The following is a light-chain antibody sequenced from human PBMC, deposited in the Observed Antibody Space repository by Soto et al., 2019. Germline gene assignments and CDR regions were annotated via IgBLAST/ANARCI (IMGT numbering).Light chain of an antibody. CDR3: QQYNVYSPT. J-gene: IGKJ1*01. CDR2: AAS. Sequence: DIQMIQSPSSLSASVGDRVTITCRASQSIVTYLNWYLQKKGKAPKILIYAASNLQSGVPSRFSGSGSGTDFTLTLSSLQPEDFATYYCQQYNVYSPTFGQGTKVDIK. V-gene: IGKV1-39*01. CDR1: QSIVTY.